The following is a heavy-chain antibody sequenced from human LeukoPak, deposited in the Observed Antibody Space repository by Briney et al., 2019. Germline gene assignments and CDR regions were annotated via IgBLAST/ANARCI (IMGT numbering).Heavy chain of an antibody. CDR1: GGSIGVYY. D-gene: IGHD2-15*01. Sequence: PSETLSLTCTVSGGSIGVYYWSWIRQPPGKGLEWIGYIYYSGSTNYNPSLKSRVTISLDTSKNQFSLELNAVTAADTAVYYCARGVVISAKTYFDYWGQGTLVTVSS. CDR2: IYYSGST. CDR3: ARGVVISAKTYFDY. J-gene: IGHJ4*02. V-gene: IGHV4-59*01.